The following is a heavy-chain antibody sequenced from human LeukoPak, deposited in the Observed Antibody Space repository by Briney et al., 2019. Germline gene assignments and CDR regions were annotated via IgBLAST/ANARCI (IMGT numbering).Heavy chain of an antibody. Sequence: SETLSLTCTVSGGSISSSSYCWGWIRQPPGKGLEWIGGIHYSGSTYYYPSLKSRVTISVDTSKNQFSLKLSSVTAADTAVYYCARDVRDSSGYYLRAFGYWGQGTLVTVPS. V-gene: IGHV4-39*07. CDR2: IHYSGST. CDR1: GGSISSSSYC. D-gene: IGHD3-22*01. CDR3: ARDVRDSSGYYLRAFGY. J-gene: IGHJ4*02.